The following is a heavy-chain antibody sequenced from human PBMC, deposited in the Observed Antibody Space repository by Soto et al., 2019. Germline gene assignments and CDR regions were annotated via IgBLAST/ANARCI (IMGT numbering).Heavy chain of an antibody. V-gene: IGHV3-43*01. D-gene: IGHD2-2*01. J-gene: IGHJ4*02. CDR2: IGRDGITT. CDR3: VKERDDASWTAFDH. CDR1: GFMFDDFY. Sequence: EVRLVESGGVVVQPGGSLRLSCAASGFMFDDFYMHWVRQAPGKGLEWVALIGRDGITTYYEDSVRGRFIVSRDNSKNYLYLQMNSLRSEDSAVYYCVKERDDASWTAFDHWGQGTLVTVSS.